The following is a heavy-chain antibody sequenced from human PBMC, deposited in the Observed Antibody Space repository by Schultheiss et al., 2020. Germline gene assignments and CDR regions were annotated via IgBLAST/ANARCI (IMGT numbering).Heavy chain of an antibody. Sequence: SETLSLTCTVSGGSISSSSYYWGWIRQHPGKGLEWIGYIYYSGTTYYNPSLKSRVTISSDTSKNQFSLKLSSVTAADTAVYYCARRILSGGLFDYWGQGTLVNVSS. CDR2: IYYSGTT. D-gene: IGHD1-26*01. CDR1: GGSISSSSYY. J-gene: IGHJ4*02. CDR3: ARRILSGGLFDY. V-gene: IGHV4-31*03.